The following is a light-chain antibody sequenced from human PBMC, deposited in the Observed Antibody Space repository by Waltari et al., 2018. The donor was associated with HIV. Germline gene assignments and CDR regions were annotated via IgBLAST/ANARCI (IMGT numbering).Light chain of an antibody. Sequence: QSVLAQPPSASGTPGQRVTISCSASTSTIGGNTVSWYQQLPGTAPKLLIYSNNQRPSGVPDRFSGSTSGTSASLVISGLQSEDEADYYCAAWDDSLKGGAFGPGTKVTVL. V-gene: IGLV1-44*01. J-gene: IGLJ1*01. CDR2: SNN. CDR1: TSTIGGNT. CDR3: AAWDDSLKGGA.